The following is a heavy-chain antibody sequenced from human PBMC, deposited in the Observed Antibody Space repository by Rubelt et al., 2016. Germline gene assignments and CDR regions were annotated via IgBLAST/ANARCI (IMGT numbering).Heavy chain of an antibody. CDR2: INPSGAYP. V-gene: IGHV1-46*02. Sequence: QVQLVQSGAEVKKPGASVKVSCKASGYTFNNYFLHWVRQAPGQGLEWMGIINPSGAYPTYAQQFQGRVTMTLDSSTSTLYMELNTLRSEDTAVYYCARDGVGFDYWGQGTLVTVSS. CDR1: GYTFNNYF. D-gene: IGHD1-26*01. CDR3: ARDGVGFDY. J-gene: IGHJ4*02.